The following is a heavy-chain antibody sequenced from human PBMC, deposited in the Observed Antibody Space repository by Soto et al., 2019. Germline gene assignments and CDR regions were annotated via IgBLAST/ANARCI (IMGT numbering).Heavy chain of an antibody. J-gene: IGHJ3*02. CDR1: GFTFSSYW. D-gene: IGHD3-22*01. V-gene: IGHV3-74*01. CDR2: INSDGSST. CDR3: ASTHYDSSGYKEGDAFDI. Sequence: GGSLRLSCAASGFTFSSYWMHWVRQAPGKGLVWVSRINSDGSSTSYADSVKGRFTISRENAKNTLYLQMNSLRAEDTAVYYCASTHYDSSGYKEGDAFDIWGQGTMVTVSS.